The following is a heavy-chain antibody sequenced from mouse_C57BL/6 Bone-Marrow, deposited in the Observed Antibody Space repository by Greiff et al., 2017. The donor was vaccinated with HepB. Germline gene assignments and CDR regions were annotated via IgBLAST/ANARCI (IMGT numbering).Heavy chain of an antibody. CDR3: ASEGNRYWYFDV. Sequence: EVQLQQSGPELVKPGASVKMSCKASGYTFTDYNMHWVKQSHGKSLEWIGYINPNNGGTSYNQKFKGKATLTANKTSSTDYMELSSLTSEDSAVYYCASEGNRYWYFDVWGTGTTVTVSS. CDR1: GYTFTDYN. D-gene: IGHD2-1*01. J-gene: IGHJ1*03. V-gene: IGHV1-22*01. CDR2: INPNNGGT.